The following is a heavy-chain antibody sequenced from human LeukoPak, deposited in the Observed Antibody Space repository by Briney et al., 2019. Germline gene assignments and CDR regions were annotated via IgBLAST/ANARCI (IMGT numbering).Heavy chain of an antibody. CDR3: AKAGDPGPTPYYFDY. Sequence: PGGSLRLSCAASGFTFSSYAMSWVRQAPGKGLEWVSAISGSGGSTYYADSVKGRFTIPRDNSKNTLYLQMNSLRAEDTAVYYCAKAGDPGPTPYYFDYWGQGTLVTVSS. CDR2: ISGSGGST. J-gene: IGHJ4*02. V-gene: IGHV3-23*01. CDR1: GFTFSSYA.